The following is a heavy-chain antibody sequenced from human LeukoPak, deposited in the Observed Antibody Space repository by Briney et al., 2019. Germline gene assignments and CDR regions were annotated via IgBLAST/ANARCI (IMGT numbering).Heavy chain of an antibody. CDR3: TRGMYSSAWSIDY. CDR1: GFTFSIYW. J-gene: IGHJ4*02. CDR2: INNDGSSI. D-gene: IGHD6-19*01. V-gene: IGHV3-74*01. Sequence: PGGSLRLSCEVSGFTFSIYWMHWIRQAPGKGLVWVSRINNDGSSIGYADSVKGRLTIFRDNAKNTLYLQMNSLRAEDTAVYYCTRGMYSSAWSIDYWGQGTLVTVSS.